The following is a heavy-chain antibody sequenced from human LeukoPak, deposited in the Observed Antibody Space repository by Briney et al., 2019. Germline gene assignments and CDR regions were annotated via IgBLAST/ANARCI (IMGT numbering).Heavy chain of an antibody. D-gene: IGHD3-9*01. CDR1: GDSVSDTIYY. V-gene: IGHV4-39*01. CDR2: IYYTGST. CDR3: ARLSKGRFFDYVFDF. Sequence: KPSETLSLTCTVSGDSVSDTIYYWGWIRQPPGQGLQWIGNIYYTGSTYYNPSLRSRVTMSVDTSKNQFSPKMSSVTAADTAVYYCARLSKGRFFDYVFDFWGQGTLLTVSS. J-gene: IGHJ4*02.